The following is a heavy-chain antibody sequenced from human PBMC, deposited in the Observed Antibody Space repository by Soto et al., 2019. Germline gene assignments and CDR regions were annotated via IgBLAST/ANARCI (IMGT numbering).Heavy chain of an antibody. CDR1: GFTFSSYG. Sequence: QVQLVESGGGVVQPGRSLRLSCAASGFTFSSYGMHWVRQAPGKGLEWVAVISYDGSNKYYADSVKGRFTISRDNSKNTLYLQMNSLRAEDTAVYYGAKARRIWVVAAILMDVWGQVTTVTVSS. CDR3: AKARRIWVVAAILMDV. V-gene: IGHV3-30*18. D-gene: IGHD2-15*01. CDR2: ISYDGSNK. J-gene: IGHJ6*02.